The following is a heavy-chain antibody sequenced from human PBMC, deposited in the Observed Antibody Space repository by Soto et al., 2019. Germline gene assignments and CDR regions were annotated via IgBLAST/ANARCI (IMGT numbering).Heavy chain of an antibody. J-gene: IGHJ4*02. CDR2: ISRNGDAT. D-gene: IGHD2-15*01. V-gene: IGHV3-23*01. CDR3: AKGGGYCSGGSCNVSPGSD. CDR1: GFTFRNYA. Sequence: EVQLLESGGGLVQPGGSLRLSCAASGFTFRNYAMSWVRQVPGKGLEWVSAISRNGDATYYADSVKGRFTISRDNSKYTLYLQMNSLRAEDTATYFCAKGGGYCSGGSCNVSPGSDWGQGTLVNVSS.